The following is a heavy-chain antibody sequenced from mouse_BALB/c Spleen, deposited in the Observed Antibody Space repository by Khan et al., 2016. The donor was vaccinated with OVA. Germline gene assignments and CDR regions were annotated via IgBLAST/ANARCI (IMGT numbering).Heavy chain of an antibody. J-gene: IGHJ4*01. CDR2: IWGDGST. CDR3: AKFTPDYYSLDY. Sequence: QVRLQQSGPGLVAPSQSLSITCTVSGFSLTSYGVSWVRQPPGKGLEWLGVIWGDGSTNYHSALISRLIISKDNSQSQVFLKLNSLQTEDTATYYCAKFTPDYYSLDYWGQGTSVTVSS. D-gene: IGHD1-1*01. V-gene: IGHV2-3*01. CDR1: GFSLTSYG.